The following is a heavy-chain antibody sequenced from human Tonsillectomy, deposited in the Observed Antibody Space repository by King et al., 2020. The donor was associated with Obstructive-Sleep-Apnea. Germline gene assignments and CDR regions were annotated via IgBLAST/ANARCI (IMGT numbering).Heavy chain of an antibody. CDR3: AREASAEAGTIGYYFDY. D-gene: IGHD3-3*01. CDR2: IDSRSTYI. J-gene: IGHJ4*02. Sequence: VQLVESGGGLVKPGGSLRLSCAASGFTLSNYSFNWVRQAPGKGLEWVSFIDSRSTYIYYADSVKGRFTFSRDNAKNSLFLHMNSLRAEDTAVYYCAREASAEAGTIGYYFDYWGQGALVTVSS. CDR1: GFTLSNYS. V-gene: IGHV3-21*01.